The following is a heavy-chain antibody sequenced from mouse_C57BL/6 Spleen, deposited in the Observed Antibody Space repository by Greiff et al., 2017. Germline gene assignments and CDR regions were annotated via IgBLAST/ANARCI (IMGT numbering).Heavy chain of an antibody. V-gene: IGHV7-3*01. D-gene: IGHD2-4*01. Sequence: EVKLVESGGGLVQPGGSLSLSCAASGFTFTDYYMSWVRQPPGKALEWLGFISNKANGYTTEYSASVKGRFTISRDNSQSILYLQMNALRAEDSDTYYGARGAYYYDYDGYAMDYWGQGTSVTVSS. CDR3: ARGAYYYDYDGYAMDY. J-gene: IGHJ4*01. CDR2: ISNKANGYTT. CDR1: GFTFTDYY.